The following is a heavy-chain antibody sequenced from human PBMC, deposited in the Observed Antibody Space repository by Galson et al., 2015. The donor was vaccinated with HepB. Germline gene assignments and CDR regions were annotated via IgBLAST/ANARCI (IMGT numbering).Heavy chain of an antibody. CDR2: INSDGSST. Sequence: SLRLSCAASGFTFSSYWMHWVRQAPGKGLVWVSRINSDGSSTSYADSVKGRLTISRDNAKNTLYLQMNSLRAEDTAVYYCARVYGDYEPYYFDYWGQGTLVTVSS. CDR1: GFTFSSYW. V-gene: IGHV3-74*01. CDR3: ARVYGDYEPYYFDY. D-gene: IGHD4-17*01. J-gene: IGHJ4*02.